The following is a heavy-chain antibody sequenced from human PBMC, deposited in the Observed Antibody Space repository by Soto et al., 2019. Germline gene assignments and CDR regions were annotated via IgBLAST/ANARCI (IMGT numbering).Heavy chain of an antibody. D-gene: IGHD2-15*01. Sequence: QVQLVESGGGVVQPGRSLRLSCAASGFTFSSYAMHWVRQAPGKGLEWVAVISYDGSNKYYADSVKGRFTISRDNSKNTLYLQMNSQRAEDTAVYYCARIGGGGYWGQGTLVTVSS. CDR2: ISYDGSNK. CDR1: GFTFSSYA. CDR3: ARIGGGGY. J-gene: IGHJ4*02. V-gene: IGHV3-30-3*01.